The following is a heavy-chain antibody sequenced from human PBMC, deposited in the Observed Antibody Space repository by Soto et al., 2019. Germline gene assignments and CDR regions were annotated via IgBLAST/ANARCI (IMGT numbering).Heavy chain of an antibody. CDR2: IGVSGDTT. V-gene: IGHV3-23*01. D-gene: IGHD3-10*01. J-gene: IGHJ4*02. CDR1: GFTFSSYA. Sequence: EVQLLESGGGLVQPGGSLRLSCAASGFTFSSYAMSWVRQAPGKGLEWVSAIGVSGDTTYYADSVKGRFTISRDNSKNTLYLKMGRLRAEETAVYYCAKVRRFGELRSLYWGQGTLVTVSS. CDR3: AKVRRFGELRSLY.